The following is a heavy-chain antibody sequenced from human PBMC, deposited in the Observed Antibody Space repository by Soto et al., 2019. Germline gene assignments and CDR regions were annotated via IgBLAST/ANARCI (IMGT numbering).Heavy chain of an antibody. Sequence: LSLTCAISGDSVSSNSAAWNWIRQSPSRGLEWLGRTYYRSKWYNDYAVSVKSRITINPDTSKNQFSLQLNSVTPEDTAVYYCARDGPAHCSGGSCYQSFYYYYGMDVWGQGTTVTVSS. V-gene: IGHV6-1*01. J-gene: IGHJ6*02. CDR1: GDSVSSNSAA. CDR3: ARDGPAHCSGGSCYQSFYYYYGMDV. D-gene: IGHD2-15*01. CDR2: TYYRSKWYN.